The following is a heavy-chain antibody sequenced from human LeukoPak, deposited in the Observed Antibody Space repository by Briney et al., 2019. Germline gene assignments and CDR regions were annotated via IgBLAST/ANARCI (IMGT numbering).Heavy chain of an antibody. CDR2: ISGSGSTI. V-gene: IGHV3-48*04. J-gene: IGHJ4*02. D-gene: IGHD3-22*01. CDR3: ARGHNYDTSGYNYFDY. CDR1: GFTFSSYW. Sequence: GGSLRLSCAASGFTFSSYWMHWVRQAPGKGVEWVSYISGSGSTIYYADSVKGRFTISRDNAINSLYLQMNSLRAEDTAVYYCARGHNYDTSGYNYFDYWGQGTLVTVSS.